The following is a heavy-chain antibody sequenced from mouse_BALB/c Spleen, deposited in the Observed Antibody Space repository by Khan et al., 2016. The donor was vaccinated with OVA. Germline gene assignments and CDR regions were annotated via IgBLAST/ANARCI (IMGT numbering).Heavy chain of an antibody. Sequence: QVQLKQSGAELMKPGASVKISCKATGYTFSNYWIEWVKQRPGHGLEWIGEFLPGSGNANYNERFKGKATFASDASSNTAFMQLSSLTSEDSAVYFCARVKYGSRDYCDSWGQGTILTVSS. CDR3: ARVKYGSRDYCDS. J-gene: IGHJ2*01. CDR1: GYTFSNYW. V-gene: IGHV1-9*01. CDR2: FLPGSGNA. D-gene: IGHD1-1*01.